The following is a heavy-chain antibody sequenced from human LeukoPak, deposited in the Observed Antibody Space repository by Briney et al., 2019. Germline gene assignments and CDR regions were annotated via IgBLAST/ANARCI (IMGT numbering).Heavy chain of an antibody. CDR1: GGSISSGGYY. CDR2: IFHSGST. V-gene: IGHV4-30-2*01. Sequence: PSQTLSLTCTVSGGSISSGGYYWSWIRQPPGKGLEWIGYIFHSGSTYYNPSLKSRVTISVDRSKNQFSLNLNSVTAADTAVYYCARDRQEIHWTAPSSIAARPDYWGQGTLVTVSS. CDR3: ARDRQEIHWTAPSSIAARPDY. D-gene: IGHD6-6*01. J-gene: IGHJ4*02.